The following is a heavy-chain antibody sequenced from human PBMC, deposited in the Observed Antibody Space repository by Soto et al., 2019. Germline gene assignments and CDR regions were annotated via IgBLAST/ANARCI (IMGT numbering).Heavy chain of an antibody. D-gene: IGHD3-10*01. CDR3: AGRGGDVCWYFDL. V-gene: IGHV4-59*08. CDR2: IYYSGST. Sequence: QVQLQESGPGLVKPSETLSLTCTVSGGSISSYYWSWIRQPPGKGLEWIGYIYYSGSTNYNPSLRSRVTMSVDTSKNQFSLRLSSVTAADTAVYYCAGRGGDVCWYFDLWGRGTLVTVSS. J-gene: IGHJ2*01. CDR1: GGSISSYY.